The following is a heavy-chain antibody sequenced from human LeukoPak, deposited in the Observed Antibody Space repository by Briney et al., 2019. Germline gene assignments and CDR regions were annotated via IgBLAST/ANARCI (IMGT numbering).Heavy chain of an antibody. J-gene: IGHJ4*02. Sequence: PSETLSLTCAVYGASFSDYYWSWVRQPPGKGREWIGEINHSGSTNYSPSLKSRVTISIDTYKKQFSLKVLSVTAADTAVYYCARGGFEGLRYFDSFSWGQGTLVTVSS. V-gene: IGHV4-34*01. CDR2: INHSGST. CDR1: GASFSDYY. D-gene: IGHD3-9*01. CDR3: ARGGFEGLRYFDSFS.